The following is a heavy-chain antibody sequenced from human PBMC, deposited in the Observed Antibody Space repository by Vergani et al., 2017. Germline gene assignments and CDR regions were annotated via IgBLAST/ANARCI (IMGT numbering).Heavy chain of an antibody. CDR3: ARVGLQLWRTFDI. CDR1: GGSISDTHW. J-gene: IGHJ3*02. Sequence: QVQLQESGPGLVKPPGTLSLTCAVSGGSISDTHWWSWARQPPGKGLEWIGEIYHRGSTNYNPSLQSRVTISVDKSKSQFSLRLTSVTAADTAVYYCARVGLQLWRTFDIWGQGTMVTVSS. V-gene: IGHV4-4*03. CDR2: IYHRGST. D-gene: IGHD5-18*01.